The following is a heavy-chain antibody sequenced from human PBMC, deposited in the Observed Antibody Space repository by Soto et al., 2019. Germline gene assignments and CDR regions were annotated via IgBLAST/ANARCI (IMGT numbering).Heavy chain of an antibody. V-gene: IGHV3-23*01. CDR2: ISGSGGST. CDR3: AWDNYDSSGSAYFDY. J-gene: IGHJ4*02. CDR1: GFTFSSYA. D-gene: IGHD3-22*01. Sequence: HPGGSLRLSCAASGFTFSSYAMSWVRQAPGKGLEWVSAISGSGGSTYYADSVKGRFTISRDNSKNTLYLQMNSLKADYMAFFYCAWDNYDSSGSAYFDYWGQGTLVSASS.